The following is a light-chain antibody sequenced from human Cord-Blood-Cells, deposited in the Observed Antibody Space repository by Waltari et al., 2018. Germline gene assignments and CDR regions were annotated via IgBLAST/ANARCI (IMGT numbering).Light chain of an antibody. CDR1: QSVLYSSNNKNY. V-gene: IGKV4-1*01. CDR3: QQYYSTPQLT. CDR2: WAS. J-gene: IGKJ4*01. Sequence: DIVMTQSPDSLAVSLVARATINCKSSQSVLYSSNNKNYLAWYQQKPGQPPKLLIYWASTRESGVPDRFSGSGSGTDFTLTISSLQAEDVAVYYCQQYYSTPQLTFGGGTKVEIK.